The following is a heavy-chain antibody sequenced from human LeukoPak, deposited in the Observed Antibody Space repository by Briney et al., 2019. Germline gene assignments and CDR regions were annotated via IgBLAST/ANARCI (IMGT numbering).Heavy chain of an antibody. J-gene: IGHJ4*02. CDR3: ARVQIGYSYGLFDC. D-gene: IGHD5-18*01. CDR1: GGSIINYY. CDR2: VYYTGST. Sequence: ASETLSLTCTVSGGSIINYYWSWIRQPPGKGLEWIGYVYYTGSTNYNPSLKSRVTISVDTSKNQFSLKLSSVTAADTAVYYCARVQIGYSYGLFDCWGQGTLVTVSS. V-gene: IGHV4-59*01.